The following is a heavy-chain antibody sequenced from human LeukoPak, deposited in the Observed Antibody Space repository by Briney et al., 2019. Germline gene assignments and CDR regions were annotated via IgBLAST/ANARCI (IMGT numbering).Heavy chain of an antibody. Sequence: PGGSLRLSCAASGFTFSNYAMSWVRQAPGKGLEWVSTITGSGDSTYNADSVKGRFTISRDNSENTLYLQMNSLTAEDTAVYYCAKMRGQYYHSYYMDAWGKGTTVTVSS. CDR3: AKMRGQYYHSYYMDA. V-gene: IGHV3-23*01. CDR1: GFTFSNYA. J-gene: IGHJ6*03. CDR2: ITGSGDST.